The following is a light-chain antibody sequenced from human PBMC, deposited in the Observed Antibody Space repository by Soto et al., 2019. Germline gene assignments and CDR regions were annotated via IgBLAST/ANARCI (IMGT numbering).Light chain of an antibody. CDR2: DVS. CDR3: CSYAGTFYG. V-gene: IGLV2-11*01. Sequence: QSALTRPRSVSGSTGQSVTISCTGTSSDFGGYNYVSWYQHHPGKAPKLMIYDVSERPSGVPDRFYGSKSGNTASLTISGLQADYEADYYCCSYAGTFYGFGTGTKLTVL. J-gene: IGLJ1*01. CDR1: SSDFGGYNY.